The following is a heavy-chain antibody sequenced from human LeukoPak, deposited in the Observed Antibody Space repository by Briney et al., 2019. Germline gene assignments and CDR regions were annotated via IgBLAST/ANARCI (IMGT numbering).Heavy chain of an antibody. CDR2: FDGNGPNT. J-gene: IGHJ4*02. D-gene: IGHD2-8*02. CDR1: GFTFSSFA. V-gene: IGHV3-23*01. CDR3: AKPRTTGLGWAQFDY. Sequence: GGSLRLSCAASGFTFSSFAMTWVRQAPGKGLGWVSGFDGNGPNTYYADSVKGRWTISRDNSRNTLYLEMNSLRPEDTAIYYCAKPRTTGLGWAQFDYWGQGSLVTVSS.